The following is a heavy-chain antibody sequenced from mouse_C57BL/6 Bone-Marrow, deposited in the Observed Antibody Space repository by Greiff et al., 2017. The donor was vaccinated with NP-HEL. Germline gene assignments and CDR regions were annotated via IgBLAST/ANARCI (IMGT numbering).Heavy chain of an antibody. CDR2: IDPSDSYT. V-gene: IGHV1-59*01. CDR1: GYTFTSYW. CDR3: ARDSSGHFDY. J-gene: IGHJ2*01. Sequence: QVQLQQPGAELVRPGTSVKLSCKASGYTFTSYWMHWVKQRPGQGLEWIGVIDPSDSYTNYNQKFKGKATLTVDTSSSTAYMQLSSLTSEDSAVYYCARDSSGHFDYWGQGTTLTVSS. D-gene: IGHD3-2*02.